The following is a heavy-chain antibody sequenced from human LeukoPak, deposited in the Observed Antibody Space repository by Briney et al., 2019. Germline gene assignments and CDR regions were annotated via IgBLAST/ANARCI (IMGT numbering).Heavy chain of an antibody. D-gene: IGHD3-22*01. Sequence: GGSLRLSCVASGFSFSTYTMNWVRQAPGKGLEWISYISGPSKTIYYAESVKGRFTISRDNAGNSLFLQMNSLRAEDTAVYYCARDHVTYDRWYGMDVWGQGTTVTVSS. CDR1: GFSFSTYT. CDR2: ISGPSKTI. J-gene: IGHJ6*02. CDR3: ARDHVTYDRWYGMDV. V-gene: IGHV3-48*01.